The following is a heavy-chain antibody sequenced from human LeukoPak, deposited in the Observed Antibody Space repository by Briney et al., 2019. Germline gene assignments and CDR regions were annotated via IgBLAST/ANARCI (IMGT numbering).Heavy chain of an antibody. Sequence: GGSLRLSCAASGFTFSSYGMHWVRQAPGKGLEWVAFIRSDGTNKYYADSVRGRFTISRDNSKNTLYLQMNSLRAEDTAVYYCARTNGDPSQYHYSYMDVWGKGTTVTISS. J-gene: IGHJ6*03. CDR1: GFTFSSYG. V-gene: IGHV3-30*02. CDR3: ARTNGDPSQYHYSYMDV. CDR2: IRSDGTNK. D-gene: IGHD4-17*01.